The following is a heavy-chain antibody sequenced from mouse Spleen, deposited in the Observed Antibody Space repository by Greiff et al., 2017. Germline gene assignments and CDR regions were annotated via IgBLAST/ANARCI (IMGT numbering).Heavy chain of an antibody. V-gene: IGHV1-26*01. CDR1: GYTFTDYY. D-gene: IGHD1-1*01. Sequence: VQLQQSGPELVKPGASVKISCKASGYTFTDYYMNWVKQSHGKSLEWIGDINPNNGGTSYNQKFKGKATLTVDKSSSTAYMELRSLTSEDSAVYYGARSGFITAALGYAMDYWGQGTSVTVSS. CDR3: ARSGFITAALGYAMDY. CDR2: INPNNGGT. J-gene: IGHJ4*01.